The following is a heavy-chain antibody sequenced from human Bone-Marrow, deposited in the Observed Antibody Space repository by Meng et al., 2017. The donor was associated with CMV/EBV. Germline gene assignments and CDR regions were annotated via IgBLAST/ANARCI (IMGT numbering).Heavy chain of an antibody. CDR1: RFTFSDYY. J-gene: IGHJ4*02. D-gene: IGHD3-22*01. V-gene: IGHV3-11*01. Sequence: GESLKISCAASRFTFSDYYMSWIRQAPGKGLEWVSYISSSGSTIYYADSVKGRFTISRDNAKKSLYLQMNSLRAEDTAVYYCANTRGRITMIVVATRYVGYFDYWGQGTLVTVSS. CDR3: ANTRGRITMIVVATRYVGYFDY. CDR2: ISSSGSTI.